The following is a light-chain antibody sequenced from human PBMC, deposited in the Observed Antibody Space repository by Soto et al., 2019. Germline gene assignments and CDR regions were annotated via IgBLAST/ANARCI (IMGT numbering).Light chain of an antibody. J-gene: IGLJ2*01. CDR2: SND. CDR1: TSNLGTNT. CDR3: ATWDDSLNVV. Sequence: QSVLTQSPSASGTPGQRVSISCSGSTSNLGTNTVSWYQHVPVTAPKLLIYSNDQRPSAVPGRFSGSKSGTSASLAISGLLSEDEADYYCATWDDSLNVVFGGGTQLTVL. V-gene: IGLV1-44*01.